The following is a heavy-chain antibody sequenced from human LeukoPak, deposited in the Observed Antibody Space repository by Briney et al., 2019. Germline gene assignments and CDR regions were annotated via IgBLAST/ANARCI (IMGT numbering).Heavy chain of an antibody. CDR1: GFTFSSYE. D-gene: IGHD2-2*01. Sequence: GGSLRLSCAASGFTFSSYEMNWVRQAPGKGLEWVSYISSSGSTIYYADSVKGRFTISRDNAKNSLYPQMNSLRAEDTALYYCARDGVPAARDLWGQGTMVIVSS. CDR3: ARDGVPAARDL. CDR2: ISSSGSTI. J-gene: IGHJ3*01. V-gene: IGHV3-48*03.